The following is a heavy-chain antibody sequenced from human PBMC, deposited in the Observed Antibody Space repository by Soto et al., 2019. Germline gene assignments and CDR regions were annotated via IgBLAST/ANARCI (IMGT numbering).Heavy chain of an antibody. V-gene: IGHV1-18*01. D-gene: IGHD3-10*01. Sequence: ASVKVSCKASGYTFTSYGISWVRQAPGQGLEWMGWISAYNGNTNYAQKLQGRVTMTTDTSTSTAYMELRSLRSDDTAVYYCARDGGYYGSGSYELSDYWGQGTLVTVSS. CDR1: GYTFTSYG. J-gene: IGHJ4*02. CDR3: ARDGGYYGSGSYELSDY. CDR2: ISAYNGNT.